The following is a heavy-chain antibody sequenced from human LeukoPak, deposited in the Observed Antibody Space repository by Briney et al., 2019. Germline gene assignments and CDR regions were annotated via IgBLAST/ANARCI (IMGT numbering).Heavy chain of an antibody. CDR1: GGSISSYY. CDR2: IYYCGGT. D-gene: IGHD2-2*02. Sequence: SETLSLTCTVSGGSISSYYWCWIRQPPGKGLAWVGYIYYCGGTNYNPSLKSRVTISVDTSKNQFSLKLSSVTAADTAVYYCARAFPVGYCSSISCYTHGFDYWGQGTLVTVSS. CDR3: ARAFPVGYCSSISCYTHGFDY. V-gene: IGHV4-59*01. J-gene: IGHJ4*02.